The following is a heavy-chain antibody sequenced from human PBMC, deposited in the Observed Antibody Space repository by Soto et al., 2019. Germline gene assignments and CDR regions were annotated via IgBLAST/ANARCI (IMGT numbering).Heavy chain of an antibody. CDR1: GGSINSGGYY. D-gene: IGHD3-3*01. J-gene: IGHJ4*02. V-gene: IGHV4-31*03. CDR3: ARAQTIFGIITVFDY. CDR2: IYYSGST. Sequence: SETLSLTCTVSGGSINSGGYYWSWIRQHPGKGLEWIGYIYYSGSTYYNPSLKSRVTISIDTSKNQFSLKLSSVTAADTAVYYCARAQTIFGIITVFDYWGQGTLVTISS.